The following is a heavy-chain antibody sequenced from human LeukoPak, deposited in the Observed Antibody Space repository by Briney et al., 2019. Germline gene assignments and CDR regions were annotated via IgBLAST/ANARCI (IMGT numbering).Heavy chain of an antibody. CDR1: GYSFTNYW. D-gene: IGHD2-15*01. CDR3: ALSSGAYNSAGYFDY. Sequence: GDSLKISCKSSGYSFTNYWIGWVRQMPGKGLEWMGIIYPNASDTRYSPSFRGQVTISADKSITTAYLQWNSLKASDTAMYYCALSSGAYNSAGYFDYWGQGALVTVSS. J-gene: IGHJ4*02. CDR2: IYPNASDT. V-gene: IGHV5-51*01.